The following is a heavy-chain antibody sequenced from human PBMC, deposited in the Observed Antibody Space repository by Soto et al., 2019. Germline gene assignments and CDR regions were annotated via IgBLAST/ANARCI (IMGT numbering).Heavy chain of an antibody. CDR3: ARDPAVAGTDYYYCYGMDV. J-gene: IGHJ6*02. D-gene: IGHD6-19*01. Sequence: QVQLVQSGAEVKKPGASVKVSCKASGYTFTSYYMHWVRQAPGQGLEWMGIINPSGGSTSYAQKFQGRVTMTRDTSTSTVYMELSSLRSEDTAVYYCARDPAVAGTDYYYCYGMDVWGQGTTVTVSS. CDR2: INPSGGST. CDR1: GYTFTSYY. V-gene: IGHV1-46*01.